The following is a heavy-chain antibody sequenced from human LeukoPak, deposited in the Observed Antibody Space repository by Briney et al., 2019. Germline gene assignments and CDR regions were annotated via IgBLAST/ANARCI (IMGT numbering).Heavy chain of an antibody. CDR3: ARDPGDYYDSSGYYLDY. J-gene: IGHJ4*02. V-gene: IGHV1-69*05. Sequence: SVKVSCKASGGTFSSYAISWVRQAPGQGLEWMGGIIPIFGTANYAQKFQGRVTMTRDMSTSTVYMELSSLRSEDTAVYYCARDPGDYYDSSGYYLDYWGQGTLVTVSS. D-gene: IGHD3-22*01. CDR2: IIPIFGTA. CDR1: GGTFSSYA.